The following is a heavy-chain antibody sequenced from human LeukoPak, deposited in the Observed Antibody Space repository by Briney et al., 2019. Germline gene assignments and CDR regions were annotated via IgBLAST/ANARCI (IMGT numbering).Heavy chain of an antibody. CDR2: ISQSSSII. D-gene: IGHD4-11*01. CDR1: GFSFSTYS. CDR3: ARAPHYSNYGPYYYGMDV. V-gene: IGHV3-48*01. J-gene: IGHJ6*02. Sequence: GGSLRLSCEASGFSFSTYSMNWVRQAPGKGLEWISYISQSSSIIFYADSVRGRFTISRDNAKTSLYLQMNSLRAEDTAVYYCARAPHYSNYGPYYYGMDVWGQGTTVTVSS.